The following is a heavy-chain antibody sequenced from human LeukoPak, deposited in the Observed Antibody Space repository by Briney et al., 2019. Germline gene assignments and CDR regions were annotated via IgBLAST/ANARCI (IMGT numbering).Heavy chain of an antibody. D-gene: IGHD3-10*01. J-gene: IGHJ4*02. CDR2: ISGGSDYI. Sequence: GGSLRLSCASSLFSFSSHSTNWVRQAPAKGLECVSSISGGSDYIYYADSVKVRFTISRDNAINSLYLQMNSLRAEDTAVYYCATLGGGSGSSHNPLVDHWGQGTLVTVSS. V-gene: IGHV3-21*01. CDR1: LFSFSSHS. CDR3: ATLGGGSGSSHNPLVDH.